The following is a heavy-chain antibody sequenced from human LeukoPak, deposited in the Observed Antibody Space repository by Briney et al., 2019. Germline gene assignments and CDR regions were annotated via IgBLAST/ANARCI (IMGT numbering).Heavy chain of an antibody. V-gene: IGHV3-48*04. Sequence: GGSLRLSCAASGFTFSDYSMNWVRRAPGKGLEWVSYIISNGGTIYYADSVKGRFTLSRDNAQNSLYLQMRTVRAEDTAVYYCARGKGTAMLNGHWFDPWGQGTLVTVSS. CDR2: IISNGGTI. CDR3: ARGKGTAMLNGHWFDP. CDR1: GFTFSDYS. J-gene: IGHJ5*01. D-gene: IGHD5-18*01.